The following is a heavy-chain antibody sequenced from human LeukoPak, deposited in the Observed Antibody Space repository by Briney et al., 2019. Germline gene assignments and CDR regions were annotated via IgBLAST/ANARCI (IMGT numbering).Heavy chain of an antibody. V-gene: IGHV1-8*01. CDR1: GYTFTSYD. CDR3: AREGILTGYYNL. D-gene: IGHD3-9*01. Sequence: GASVKVSCKASGYTFTSYDINWVRQATGQGLEWMGWMNPNSGNTGYAQKSQGRVTMTRNTSISTAYMELSSLRSEDTAVYYCAREGILTGYYNLWGQGTLVTVSS. J-gene: IGHJ4*02. CDR2: MNPNSGNT.